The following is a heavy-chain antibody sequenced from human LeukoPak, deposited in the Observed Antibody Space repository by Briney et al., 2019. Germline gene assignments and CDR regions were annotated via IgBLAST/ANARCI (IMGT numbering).Heavy chain of an antibody. V-gene: IGHV1-18*01. CDR1: GYTFTNHG. CDR2: ISAYTGDT. CDR3: ARGMGLRLRPSRFDP. J-gene: IGHJ5*02. D-gene: IGHD2-21*02. Sequence: GASVKVSCKTSGYTFTNHGIGWVRQAPGQGLEWMGWISAYTGDTHYVQKFNDRVTMTIDTSTSTAYMELTSLRSDDTAFYYCARGMGLRLRPSRFDPWGQGTLATVSS.